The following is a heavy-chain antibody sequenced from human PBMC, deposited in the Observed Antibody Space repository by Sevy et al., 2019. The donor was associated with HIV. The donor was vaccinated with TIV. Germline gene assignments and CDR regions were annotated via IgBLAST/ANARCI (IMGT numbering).Heavy chain of an antibody. D-gene: IGHD1-26*01. V-gene: IGHV3-21*01. CDR3: ARDRGVGTSSYGMDV. J-gene: IGHJ6*02. CDR1: GITFSDYS. CDR2: ISSSTFI. Sequence: GGSLRLSCAMSGITFSDYSMNWVRQAPGKGLEWVSSISSSTFIYYAESVKGRFTISRDNAKNSLYLQMNSLRAEDTALYYCARDRGVGTSSYGMDVWGQGTTVTVSS.